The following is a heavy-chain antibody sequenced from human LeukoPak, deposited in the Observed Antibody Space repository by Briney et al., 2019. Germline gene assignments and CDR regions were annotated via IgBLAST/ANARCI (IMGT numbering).Heavy chain of an antibody. CDR1: GYSISSNYY. Sequence: SETLSLTCAVSGYSISSNYYWGWIRQPPGKGLEWIGSIYHSGSTYYNPSLKSRVTISVDTSKNQFSLKLSSVTAADTAVYYCARATSSYWYFDLWGRGTLATASS. CDR3: ARATSSYWYFDL. J-gene: IGHJ2*01. V-gene: IGHV4-38-2*01. D-gene: IGHD6-13*01. CDR2: IYHSGST.